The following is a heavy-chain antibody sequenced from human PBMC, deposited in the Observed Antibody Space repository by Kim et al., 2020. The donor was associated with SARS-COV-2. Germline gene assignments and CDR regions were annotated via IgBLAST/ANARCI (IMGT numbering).Heavy chain of an antibody. Sequence: GGSLRLSCAASGFTFSNHWMHWVRQAPGKGLTWVSRIHKDGSTTHYADSVQGRFTISRDNAKNTLYLQMNSLRVEDTAVYYCVRDWWSALDVWGQGTTVTVSS. J-gene: IGHJ6*02. CDR1: GFTFSNHW. D-gene: IGHD2-15*01. V-gene: IGHV3-74*01. CDR2: IHKDGSTT. CDR3: VRDWWSALDV.